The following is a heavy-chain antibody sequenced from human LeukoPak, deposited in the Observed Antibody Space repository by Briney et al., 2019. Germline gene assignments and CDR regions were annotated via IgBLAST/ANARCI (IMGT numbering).Heavy chain of an antibody. CDR3: ARQTGAVGWFDP. J-gene: IGHJ5*02. D-gene: IGHD1-26*01. CDR2: IYYSGST. Sequence: PSETLSLTCTVSGGSISSYYWSWIRQPPGKGLEWIGYIYYSGSTNYNPSLKSRVTMSVDTSKNQFSLKLSSVTAADTAVYYCARQTGAVGWFDPWGQGTLVTVSS. V-gene: IGHV4-59*08. CDR1: GGSISSYY.